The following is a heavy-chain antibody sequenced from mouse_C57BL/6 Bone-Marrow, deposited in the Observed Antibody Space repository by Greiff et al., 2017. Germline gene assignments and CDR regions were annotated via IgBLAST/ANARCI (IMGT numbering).Heavy chain of an antibody. Sequence: VQLQQPGAELVKPGASVKMSCKASGYTFTSYWITWVKQRPGQGLEWIGDIYPGSGSTNYNEKFKRKATLTVDTSSSTSYLQLSSLTSEDSAVYYCANGNFSSYWYFDVWGTGTTVTVSS. CDR3: ANGNFSSYWYFDV. D-gene: IGHD2-1*01. CDR1: GYTFTSYW. V-gene: IGHV1-55*01. CDR2: IYPGSGST. J-gene: IGHJ1*03.